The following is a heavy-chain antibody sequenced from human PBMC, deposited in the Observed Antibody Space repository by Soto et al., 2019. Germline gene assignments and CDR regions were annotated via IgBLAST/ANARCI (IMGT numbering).Heavy chain of an antibody. CDR2: IYHSGST. J-gene: IGHJ4*02. D-gene: IGHD3-10*01. V-gene: IGHV4-30-2*01. CDR1: VGSISSGGYS. CDR3: ARALVRGPIRCDY. Sequence: NPXETLSLTCAVSVGSISSGGYSCSWIRQPPGKGLEWIGYIYHSGSTYYNPSLKSRVTISVDRSKNQFSLKLSSVTAADTAVYYCARALVRGPIRCDYWGQGTLVTVXS.